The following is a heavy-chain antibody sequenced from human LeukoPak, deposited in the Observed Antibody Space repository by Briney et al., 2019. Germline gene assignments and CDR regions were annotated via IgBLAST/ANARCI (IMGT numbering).Heavy chain of an antibody. J-gene: IGHJ6*02. CDR2: IYSGGST. V-gene: IGHV3-66*01. D-gene: IGHD6-19*01. Sequence: GGSLRLSCAASGFTVSSNYVSWVRQAPGKGLERVSVIYSGGSTYYANSVKGRFTISRDNSKNTLYLQMNSLRAEDTAVYYCAREKIGYNSALDGMDVWGQGTTVTVSS. CDR3: AREKIGYNSALDGMDV. CDR1: GFTVSSNY.